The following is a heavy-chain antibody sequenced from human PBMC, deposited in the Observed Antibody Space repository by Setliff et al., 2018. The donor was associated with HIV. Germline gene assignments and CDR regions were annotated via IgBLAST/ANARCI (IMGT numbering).Heavy chain of an antibody. J-gene: IGHJ4*02. CDR1: GGSISSYC. CDR3: ARRSAGMYANSIDY. CDR2: IFSSGST. V-gene: IGHV4-4*09. Sequence: SETLSLTCTVSGGSISSYCWNWIRQSPGRGLEWIGFIFSSGSTKYNPSLQSRVTMSIDTPKNQFSLKLTSVTAADTAVYYCARRSAGMYANSIDYWGQGTLVTVSS. D-gene: IGHD2-8*01.